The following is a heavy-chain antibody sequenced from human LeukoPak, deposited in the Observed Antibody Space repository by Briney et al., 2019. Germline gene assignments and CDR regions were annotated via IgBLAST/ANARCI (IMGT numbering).Heavy chain of an antibody. D-gene: IGHD1-1*01. CDR3: AEGTTG. V-gene: IGHV3-21*01. CDR1: GFTFSSYS. Sequence: PGGSLRLSCAASGFTFSSYSMKWVRQAPGKGLEWVSSISSSSTYINYADSVKGRFTISRDNAKNSLYLQMNSLRVEDTAVYYCAEGTTGWGQGTLVTVSS. CDR2: ISSSSTYI. J-gene: IGHJ1*01.